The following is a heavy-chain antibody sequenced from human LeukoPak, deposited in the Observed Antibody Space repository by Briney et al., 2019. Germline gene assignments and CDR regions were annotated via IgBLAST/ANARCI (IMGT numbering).Heavy chain of an antibody. CDR1: GFTVSDNY. J-gene: IGHJ4*02. D-gene: IGHD4-17*01. CDR3: AGNVLGTVTNYY. Sequence: PGGSLRLSCAASGFTVSDNYMSWVRQAPGKGLEWVSLIYTGGSTFYAESVKGRFTISRDNSKNTLYLQMNSLRAEDTAVYYCAGNVLGTVTNYYWGQGTLVTVSS. V-gene: IGHV3-53*01. CDR2: IYTGGST.